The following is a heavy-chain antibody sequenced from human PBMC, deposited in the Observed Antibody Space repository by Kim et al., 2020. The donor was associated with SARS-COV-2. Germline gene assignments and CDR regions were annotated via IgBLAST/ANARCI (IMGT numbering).Heavy chain of an antibody. Sequence: SETLSLTCTVSGGSISSGGYYWSWIRQHPGKGLEWIGYIYYSGSTYYNPSLKSRVTISVDTSKNQFSLKLSSVTAADTAVYYCARAWGPYGGNSLRKFDPWGQGTLVTVSS. CDR1: GGSISSGGYY. CDR2: IYYSGST. CDR3: ARAWGPYGGNSLRKFDP. D-gene: IGHD4-17*01. V-gene: IGHV4-31*03. J-gene: IGHJ5*02.